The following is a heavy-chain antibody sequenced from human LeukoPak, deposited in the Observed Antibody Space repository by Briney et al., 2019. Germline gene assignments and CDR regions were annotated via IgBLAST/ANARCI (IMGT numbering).Heavy chain of an antibody. J-gene: IGHJ3*02. Sequence: GGSLRLSCAASGFTFSSYGMHWVRQAPGKGLDWVAVISYDGSNKYYADSVKGRFTISRDNSKNTLYLQMNSLRAEDTAVYYCAKSIAVAGTTGWGAFDIWGQGTMVTVSS. V-gene: IGHV3-30*18. D-gene: IGHD6-19*01. CDR1: GFTFSSYG. CDR3: AKSIAVAGTTGWGAFDI. CDR2: ISYDGSNK.